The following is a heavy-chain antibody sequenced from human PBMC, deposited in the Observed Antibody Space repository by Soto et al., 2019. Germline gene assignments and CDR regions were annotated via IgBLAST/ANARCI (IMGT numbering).Heavy chain of an antibody. V-gene: IGHV4-31*03. CDR2: IYYSGST. J-gene: IGHJ6*02. CDR3: ARAIGGYSYGSFYYYGMDV. Sequence: SETLSLTCTVSGGSISSSSYYWSWIRQHPGKGLEWIGYIYYSGSTYYNPSLKSRVTISVDTSKNQFSLKLSSVTAADTAVYYCARAIGGYSYGSFYYYGMDVWGQGTTVTVSS. D-gene: IGHD5-18*01. CDR1: GGSISSSSYY.